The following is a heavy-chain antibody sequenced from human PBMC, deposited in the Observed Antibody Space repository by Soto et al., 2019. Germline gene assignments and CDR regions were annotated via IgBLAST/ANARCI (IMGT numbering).Heavy chain of an antibody. V-gene: IGHV3-13*01. J-gene: IGHJ5*02. CDR1: GFILSNYD. D-gene: IGHD3-10*01. CDR3: VRGLPGGFDP. Sequence: EVQLVESGGGLVQPGGSLRLSCAASGFILSNYDVHWVRQTSGHGLEWVARIGVAGDTNYSGSVKGRFTISRQNARNSFFLQMNSLRAGDTAVYYCVRGLPGGFDPWGQGTLVTVSS. CDR2: IGVAGDT.